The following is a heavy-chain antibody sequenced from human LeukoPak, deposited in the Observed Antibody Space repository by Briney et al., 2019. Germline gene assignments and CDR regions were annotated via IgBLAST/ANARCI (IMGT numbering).Heavy chain of an antibody. V-gene: IGHV4-59*01. J-gene: IGHJ4*02. CDR1: GDSISSYY. CDR2: MYYSGTS. CDR3: ARHTALVSADFDY. D-gene: IGHD5-18*01. Sequence: SETLSLTCAVSGDSISSYYWSWIRQPPGKGLEWIGYMYYSGTSNYNPSLRSRVTISVDTSKNQFSLKLSSVTAADAAVYYCARHTALVSADFDYWGQGTLVTVSS.